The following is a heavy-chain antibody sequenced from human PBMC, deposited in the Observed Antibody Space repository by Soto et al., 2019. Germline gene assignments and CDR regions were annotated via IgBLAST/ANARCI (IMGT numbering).Heavy chain of an antibody. J-gene: IGHJ3*02. CDR1: GFTFSTYL. Sequence: VQLVESGGGLVEPGGSLRLSCAASGFTFSTYLMNWVRQAPGKGLEWVSSIKSDSSSLYYADSVKGRFTISRDNAKNSLHLQMNSLRVEDTAMYFCARKPMTGSQSGAFDIWGQGIMVTVSS. V-gene: IGHV3-21*06. CDR2: IKSDSSSL. CDR3: ARKPMTGSQSGAFDI. D-gene: IGHD3-9*01.